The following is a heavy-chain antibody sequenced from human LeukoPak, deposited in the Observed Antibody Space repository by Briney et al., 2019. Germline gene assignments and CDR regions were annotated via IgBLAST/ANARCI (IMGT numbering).Heavy chain of an antibody. CDR2: INPSGGST. D-gene: IGHD3-22*01. J-gene: IGHJ4*02. CDR1: GYTFTGYY. CDR3: SGSYYYDSSGYRTGGFDY. Sequence: ASVKVSCKTSGYTFTGYYMHWVRQAPGQGLEWMGIINPSGGSTSYAQKFQGRVTMTRDTSTSTVYMELSSLRSEDTAVYYCSGSYYYDSSGYRTGGFDYWGQGTLVTVSS. V-gene: IGHV1-46*01.